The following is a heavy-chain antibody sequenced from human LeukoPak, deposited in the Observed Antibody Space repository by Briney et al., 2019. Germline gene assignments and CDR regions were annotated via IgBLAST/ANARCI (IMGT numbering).Heavy chain of an antibody. Sequence: GWSLRLSCAGSGFTFVSYWMTWVRQAPGKGLEWVANIKQDGSEKYYVDSVKGRFTISRDNAQNSLYLQMNSLRAEDTAVYYCARPRDSGWSKTWDYWGQGTLVTVSS. J-gene: IGHJ4*02. D-gene: IGHD6-13*01. V-gene: IGHV3-7*03. CDR3: ARPRDSGWSKTWDY. CDR2: IKQDGSEK. CDR1: GFTFVSYW.